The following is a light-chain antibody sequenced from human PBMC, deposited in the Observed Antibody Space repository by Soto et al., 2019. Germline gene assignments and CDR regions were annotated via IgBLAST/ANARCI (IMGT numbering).Light chain of an antibody. Sequence: DVQMTQSPSSLSASVGDRVTITSRASQKIDIYLNWYQQKPGRPPTLLIYTTSRLQCGVPTRFSGSGSGRDFSLTISNLQPEDCATYSCHQSYMTPPAVGQGTKV. CDR2: TTS. CDR1: QKIDIY. CDR3: HQSYMTPPA. J-gene: IGKJ2*01. V-gene: IGKV1-39*01.